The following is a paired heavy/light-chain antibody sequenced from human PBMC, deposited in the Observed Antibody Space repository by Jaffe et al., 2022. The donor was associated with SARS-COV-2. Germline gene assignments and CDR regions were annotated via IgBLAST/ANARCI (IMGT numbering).Heavy chain of an antibody. V-gene: IGHV4-59*11. CDR3: ARARGGGLGGKQFLYFYYGMDV. D-gene: IGHD2-15*01. J-gene: IGHJ6*02. CDR1: GDSISNHY. CDR2: IYYTGTT. Sequence: QVRLEESGPGLVKPSETLSLTCIVSGDSISNHYWTWIRQPPGKGLEWIGHIYYTGTTNYNPSLNSRVTMSVDMVKNQFSLRLTSTAAADTGVYYCARARGGGLGGKQFLYFYYGMDVWGHGTTVTVSS.
Light chain of an antibody. Sequence: DIVLTQSPGSLAVSLGERATINCKSSQTLLYSSNNKNYLAWYQHKPGQPPKLLFHWASTRESGVPDRFDGRGSGTDFTLTISSLQAEDVAVYYCQQYYTTPYTFGQGTKLEIK. CDR2: WAS. CDR3: QQYYTTPYT. CDR1: QTLLYSSNNKNY. J-gene: IGKJ2*01. V-gene: IGKV4-1*01.